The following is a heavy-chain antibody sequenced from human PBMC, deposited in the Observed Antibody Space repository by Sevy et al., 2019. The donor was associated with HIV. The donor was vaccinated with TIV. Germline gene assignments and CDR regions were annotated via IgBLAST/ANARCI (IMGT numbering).Heavy chain of an antibody. CDR1: GYSFANNW. D-gene: IGHD6-13*01. CDR2: VYPGDSDT. CDR3: ARLPVAAAGLYYFDY. J-gene: IGHJ4*02. Sequence: GESLKISCKGSGYSFANNWIGWVRQMPGKGLEWMGIVYPGDSDTTYSPSFQGQVTISVDKSISTAYLQWYSLKASDTAMYYCARLPVAAAGLYYFDYWGQGTLVTVSS. V-gene: IGHV5-51*01.